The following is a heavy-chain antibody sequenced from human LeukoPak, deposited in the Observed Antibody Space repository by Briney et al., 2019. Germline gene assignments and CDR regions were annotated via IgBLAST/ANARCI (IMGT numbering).Heavy chain of an antibody. Sequence: QTGGSLRLSCAASGFTFSSYSMNWVRQAPGKGLQWVAFIRDDGSTKYYADSVKGRFTMSRDNSKNTLYLQMNSLRAEDTAVYYCAKVHSNSWGLFDIWGQGTMVSVSS. CDR2: IRDDGSTK. V-gene: IGHV3-30*02. CDR3: AKVHSNSWGLFDI. D-gene: IGHD6-13*01. CDR1: GFTFSSYS. J-gene: IGHJ3*02.